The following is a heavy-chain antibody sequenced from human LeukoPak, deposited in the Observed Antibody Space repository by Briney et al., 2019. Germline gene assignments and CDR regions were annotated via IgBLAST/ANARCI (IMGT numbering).Heavy chain of an antibody. CDR3: AKEVVGARDYYYYYGMDV. CDR1: GFTFDDYA. V-gene: IGHV3-9*01. CDR2: ISWNSGSI. Sequence: GGSLRLSCAASGFTFDDYAMHWVRQAPGKGLEWVSGISWNSGSIGYADSVKGRFTISRDNAKNSLYLQMNSLRAEDTALYYCAKEVVGARDYYYYYGMDVWGQGTTVTVSS. J-gene: IGHJ6*02. D-gene: IGHD1-26*01.